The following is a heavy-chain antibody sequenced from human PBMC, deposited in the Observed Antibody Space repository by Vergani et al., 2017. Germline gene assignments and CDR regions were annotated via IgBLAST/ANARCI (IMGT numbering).Heavy chain of an antibody. V-gene: IGHV1-8*03. D-gene: IGHD3-22*01. CDR1: GYTFTSYD. J-gene: IGHJ4*02. CDR3: ARGLSYYYDSXGYYYFRAHRPIDY. Sequence: QVQLVQSGAEVKKPGASVKVSCKASGYTFTSYDINWVRQATGQGLEWMGWMNPNSGNTGYAQKFQGRVTITRNTSISTAYMELSSLRSEDTAVYYCARGLSYYYDSXGYYYFRAHRPIDYWGQGTLVTVSS. CDR2: MNPNSGNT.